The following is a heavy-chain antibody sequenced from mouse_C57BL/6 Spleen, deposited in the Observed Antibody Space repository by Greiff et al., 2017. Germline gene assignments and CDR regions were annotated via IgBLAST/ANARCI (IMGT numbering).Heavy chain of an antibody. CDR3: ARWDYGSSPLDY. CDR1: GYSFTGYF. J-gene: IGHJ2*01. CDR2: INPYNGDT. Sequence: EVQGVESGPELVKPGDSVKISCKASGYSFTGYFMNWVMQSHGKSLEWIGRINPYNGDTFYNQKFKGKATLTVDKSSSTAHMELRSLTSEDSAVYYCARWDYGSSPLDYWGQGTTLTVSS. D-gene: IGHD1-1*01. V-gene: IGHV1-20*01.